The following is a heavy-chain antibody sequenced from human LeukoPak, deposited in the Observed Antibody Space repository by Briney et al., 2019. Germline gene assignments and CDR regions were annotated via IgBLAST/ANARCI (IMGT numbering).Heavy chain of an antibody. CDR2: FYIGGGT. CDR1: GFSVSTRD. CDR3: ARCGVTHGLDV. J-gene: IGHJ6*02. D-gene: IGHD3-10*01. Sequence: GGSLRLSCAASGFSVSTRDMNWVRQAPGKGLEWVSVFYIGGGTYHADSVKGRFTISRDNSKTTVYLQLNSRRAEDTAVYYCARCGVTHGLDVWGQGTTVTVSS. V-gene: IGHV3-53*01.